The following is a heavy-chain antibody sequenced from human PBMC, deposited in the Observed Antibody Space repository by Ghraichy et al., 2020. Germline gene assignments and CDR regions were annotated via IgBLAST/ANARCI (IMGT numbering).Heavy chain of an antibody. CDR3: ARAIVGATSTRFDY. CDR2: ISSSGSTI. V-gene: IGHV3-48*03. Sequence: GGPRLSCAASDFTFGSYEMNWVRQAPGKGLEWVSYISSSGSTIYYADSVKGRFTISRDNAKNSLYVQMNSLRAEDTAVYYCARAIVGATSTRFDYWGQGTLVTVSS. CDR1: DFTFGSYE. J-gene: IGHJ4*02. D-gene: IGHD1-26*01.